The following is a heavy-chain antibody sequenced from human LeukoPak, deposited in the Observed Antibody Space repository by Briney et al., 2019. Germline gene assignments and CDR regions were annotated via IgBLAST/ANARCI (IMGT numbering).Heavy chain of an antibody. J-gene: IGHJ4*02. D-gene: IGHD5-18*01. CDR3: ARDYKSRLWVFDY. CDR1: GFTFSSNW. Sequence: PGGSLRLSCAASGFTFSSNWMSWVRQAPGKGLEWVANIKQDGSEKYYVDSVRGRFIISRDNAKNSLYLQMNSLRAEDTAVYYCARDYKSRLWVFDYWGQGTLVTVSS. CDR2: IKQDGSEK. V-gene: IGHV3-7*01.